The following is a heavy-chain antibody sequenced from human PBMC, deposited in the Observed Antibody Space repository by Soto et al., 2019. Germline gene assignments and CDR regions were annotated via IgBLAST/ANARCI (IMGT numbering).Heavy chain of an antibody. CDR2: IIPIFGTA. J-gene: IGHJ4*02. V-gene: IGHV1-69*01. CDR3: ASGECSGGSCPFDY. Sequence: VQLVQSGAEVKKPGSSVKVSCKASGGTFSSYAISWVRQAPGQGLEWMGGIIPIFGTANYAQKFQGRVTITADESTSTAYMDLSSLRSEDTAVYYCASGECSGGSCPFDYWGQGTLVTVSS. CDR1: GGTFSSYA. D-gene: IGHD2-15*01.